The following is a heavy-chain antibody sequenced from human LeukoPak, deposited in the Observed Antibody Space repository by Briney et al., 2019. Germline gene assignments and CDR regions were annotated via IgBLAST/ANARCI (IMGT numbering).Heavy chain of an antibody. J-gene: IGHJ4*02. CDR3: AKWKYSNSGIDDY. CDR2: ISGSGDNT. V-gene: IGHV3-23*01. D-gene: IGHD6-6*01. Sequence: SVISGSGDNTYYADSVKGRSTISRDNSKNMLYLQMNSLRAEDTAVYYCAKWKYSNSGIDDYWGQGTLVTVSS.